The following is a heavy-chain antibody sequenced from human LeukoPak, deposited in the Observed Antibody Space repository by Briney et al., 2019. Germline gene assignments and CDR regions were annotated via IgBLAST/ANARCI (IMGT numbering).Heavy chain of an antibody. Sequence: LSLTCTVSGGSISSSSHYWGWIRQPPGKGLEWVAVISYDGSNKYYADSVKGRFTISRDNSKNTLYLQMNSLRAEDTAVYYCARDYSAYYDSSGYYYNWGQGTLVTVSS. V-gene: IGHV3-30-3*01. CDR1: GGSISSSS. CDR2: ISYDGSNK. D-gene: IGHD3-22*01. J-gene: IGHJ4*02. CDR3: ARDYSAYYDSSGYYYN.